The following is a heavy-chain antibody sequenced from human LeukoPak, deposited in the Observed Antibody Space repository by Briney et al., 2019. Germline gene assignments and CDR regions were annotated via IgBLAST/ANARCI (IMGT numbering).Heavy chain of an antibody. CDR3: AREVEVVPATMGAYYYYYMDV. Sequence: GGSLRLSCAACGFTISNHWMHWVRQAPGKGLVWVSRFNSDGRRTSYADSVKGRFTISRDNAKNTLYLQMNSLRPDDTAVYYCAREVEVVPATMGAYYYYYMDVWGKGTTVTVSS. D-gene: IGHD2-2*01. J-gene: IGHJ6*03. CDR2: FNSDGRRT. V-gene: IGHV3-74*01. CDR1: GFTISNHW.